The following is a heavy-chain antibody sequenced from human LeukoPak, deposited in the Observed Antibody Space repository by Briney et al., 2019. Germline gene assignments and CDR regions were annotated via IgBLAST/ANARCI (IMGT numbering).Heavy chain of an antibody. V-gene: IGHV4-34*01. CDR3: ARGDDSSGFYNWFDP. J-gene: IGHJ5*02. CDR1: GGSFSSNY. Sequence: PSETLSLTCAVYGGSFSSNYWSWIRQPPGKGLEWIGEVDHSGSTNYNPSLKSRVTISVDTSKNQFSLKLSSVTAADTAVYYCARGDDSSGFYNWFDPWGQGTLVTVSS. D-gene: IGHD3-22*01. CDR2: VDHSGST.